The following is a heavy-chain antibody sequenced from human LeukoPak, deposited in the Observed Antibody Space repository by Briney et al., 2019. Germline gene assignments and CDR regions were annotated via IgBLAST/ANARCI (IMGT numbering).Heavy chain of an antibody. D-gene: IGHD6-6*01. CDR2: IYYSGST. V-gene: IGHV4-59*01. Sequence: PSETLSLTCTVSCGSISSYYWSWIRQPPGKGVEWVGYIYYSGSTNYNPSLKSRVAISVDTSKNQFSLKLSGVPAAYTAVYYCASSEYSSSAPHYWGQGTLVTVSS. CDR3: ASSEYSSSAPHY. J-gene: IGHJ4*02. CDR1: CGSISSYY.